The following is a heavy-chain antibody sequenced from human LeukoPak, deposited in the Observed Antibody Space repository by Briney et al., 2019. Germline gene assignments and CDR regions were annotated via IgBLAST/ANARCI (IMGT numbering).Heavy chain of an antibody. D-gene: IGHD6-13*01. CDR1: GFTVSSNC. CDR2: IYSGGTT. V-gene: IGHV3-53*01. Sequence: PGGSLRLSCAASGFTVSSNCMSWVRQAPGKGLEWVTVIYSGGTTYYADSVKGRFTISRDNSKNTLYLQMNSLRAEDTAVYYCARDLSSSWGGGMDVWGKGTTVTVSS. CDR3: ARDLSSSWGGGMDV. J-gene: IGHJ6*04.